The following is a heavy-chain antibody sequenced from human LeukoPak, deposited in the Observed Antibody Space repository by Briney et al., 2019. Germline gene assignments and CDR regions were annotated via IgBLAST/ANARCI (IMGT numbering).Heavy chain of an antibody. D-gene: IGHD6-25*01. J-gene: IGHJ4*02. V-gene: IGHV3-66*02. CDR2: IYSGGST. CDR1: GFTVSSNY. CDR3: ARSSIAARRAGDY. Sequence: GGSLRLSCAASGFTVSSNYMSWVRQAPGKGLEWVSVIYSGGSTYYADSSKDRFTISRDNSKNTLYLQMNSLRAEDTAVYYCARSSIAARRAGDYWGQGTLVTVSS.